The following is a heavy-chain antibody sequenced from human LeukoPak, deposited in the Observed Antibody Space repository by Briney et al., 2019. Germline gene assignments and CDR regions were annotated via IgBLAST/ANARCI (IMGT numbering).Heavy chain of an antibody. CDR3: AKDRQDYYDSRNYYYYGMDV. J-gene: IGHJ6*02. D-gene: IGHD3-22*01. CDR2: ISYDGSNK. CDR1: GFTFSSYG. Sequence: PGRSLRLSCAASGFTFSSYGMHWVRQAPGKGLEWVAVISYDGSNKYYADSVKGRFTISRDNSKNTLYLQMNSLRAEDTAVYYCAKDRQDYYDSRNYYYYGMDVWGQGTTVTVSS. V-gene: IGHV3-30*18.